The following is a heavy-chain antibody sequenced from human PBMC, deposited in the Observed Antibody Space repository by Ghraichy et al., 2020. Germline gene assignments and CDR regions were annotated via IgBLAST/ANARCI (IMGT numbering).Heavy chain of an antibody. J-gene: IGHJ6*02. Sequence: ASVKVSCKASGYTFTSYGISWVRQAPGQGLEWMGWISAYNGNTNYAQKLQGRVTMTTDTSTSTAYMELRSLRSDDTAVYYCARDTSNDSSGYYYEHYYYGMDVWGQGTTVTVSS. D-gene: IGHD3-22*01. V-gene: IGHV1-18*01. CDR3: ARDTSNDSSGYYYEHYYYGMDV. CDR1: GYTFTSYG. CDR2: ISAYNGNT.